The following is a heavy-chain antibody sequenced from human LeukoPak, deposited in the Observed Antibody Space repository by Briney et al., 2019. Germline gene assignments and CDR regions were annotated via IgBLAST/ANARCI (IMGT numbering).Heavy chain of an antibody. J-gene: IGHJ4*02. CDR2: GDYSGGT. CDR3: ARDPWFGESPFDY. CDR1: GDSFTSVTDY. V-gene: IGHV4-39*07. Sequence: PSETLSLTCTVSGDSFTSVTDYWAWIRQPPGKGLDWIASGDYSGGTYYNPSLKSRVTISVDTSKNQFSLKLSSVTAADTAVYYCARDPWFGESPFDYWGQGTLVTVSS. D-gene: IGHD3-10*01.